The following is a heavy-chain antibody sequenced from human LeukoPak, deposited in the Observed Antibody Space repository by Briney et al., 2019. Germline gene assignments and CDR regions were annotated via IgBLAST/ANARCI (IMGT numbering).Heavy chain of an antibody. CDR2: MNPNSGNT. D-gene: IGHD4-17*01. V-gene: IGHV1-8*01. J-gene: IGHJ4*02. CDR1: GYTFTSYD. Sequence: ASVKVSCKASGYTFTSYDINWVRQATGQGLEWMGWMNPNSGNTGYAQKFQGRVTMTRNTSISTAYMELSSLRSEDTAVYYCARGRRYGDKFDYWGQGPLVTVSS. CDR3: ARGRRYGDKFDY.